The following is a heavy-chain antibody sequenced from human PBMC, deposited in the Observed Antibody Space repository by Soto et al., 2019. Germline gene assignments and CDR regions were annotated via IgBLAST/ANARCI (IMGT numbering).Heavy chain of an antibody. Sequence: QVHLVQSGAVVENPGAAVKVSCKASGYTFTNFGINWVRQAPGQGLEWMGWITPYNGNANYPQKHQDRLTITTDTXXXXXXXXLRXXXXXXXXXXFCAGARMFXXXXXXYWGQ. CDR2: ITPYNGNA. J-gene: IGHJ4*02. CDR3: AGARMFXXXXXXY. V-gene: IGHV1-18*04. CDR1: GYTFTNFG. D-gene: IGHD1-26*01.